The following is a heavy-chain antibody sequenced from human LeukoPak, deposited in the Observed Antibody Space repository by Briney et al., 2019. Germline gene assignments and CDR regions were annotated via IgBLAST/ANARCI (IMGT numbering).Heavy chain of an antibody. D-gene: IGHD3-10*01. Sequence: GGSLRLSCAVSGFTFSSDWMSWVRQAPGKGLEWVSAISGSGGSTYYADSVKGRFTISRDNSKNTLYLQMNNLRAEDTAVYYCAKTRGSGPFDYWGQGTLVTVSS. CDR1: GFTFSSDW. V-gene: IGHV3-23*01. CDR3: AKTRGSGPFDY. J-gene: IGHJ4*02. CDR2: ISGSGGST.